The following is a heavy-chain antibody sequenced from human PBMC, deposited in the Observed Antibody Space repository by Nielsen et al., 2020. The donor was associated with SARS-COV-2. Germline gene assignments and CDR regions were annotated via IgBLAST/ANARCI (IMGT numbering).Heavy chain of an antibody. CDR2: INHSGST. D-gene: IGHD6-13*01. V-gene: IGHV4-34*01. CDR3: TYYFGYSSSWWVDY. Sequence: WIRQPPGKGLEWIGEINHSGSTNYNPSLKSRVTISVDTSKNQFSLKLSSVTAADMAVYYCTYYFGYSSSWWVDYWGQGTLVTVSS. J-gene: IGHJ4*02.